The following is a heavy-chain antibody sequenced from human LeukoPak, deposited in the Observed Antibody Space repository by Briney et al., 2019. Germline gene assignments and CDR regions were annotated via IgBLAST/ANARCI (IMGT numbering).Heavy chain of an antibody. CDR3: ARGGYSSSWYEFGYYGMDV. CDR2: ISYDGSNK. D-gene: IGHD6-13*01. V-gene: IGHV3-30-3*01. J-gene: IGHJ6*02. Sequence: GSLRLSCAASGFTFSSYAMHWVRQAPGKGLEWVAVISYDGSNKYYADSVKGRFTISRDNSKNTLYLQMNSLRAEDTAVYYCARGGYSSSWYEFGYYGMDVWGQGTTVTVSS. CDR1: GFTFSSYA.